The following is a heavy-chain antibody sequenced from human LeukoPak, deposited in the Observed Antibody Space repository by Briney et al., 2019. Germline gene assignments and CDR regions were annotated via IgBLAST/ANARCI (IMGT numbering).Heavy chain of an antibody. V-gene: IGHV3-13*01. CDR1: GFTSSSYD. D-gene: IGHD4-17*01. J-gene: IGHJ4*02. CDR3: ARAQGSYGDYAFDY. Sequence: GGSLRLSCAASGFTSSSYDMHWVRQATGKGLEWVSAIGTAGDTYYPGSVKGRFTISRENAKNSLYLQMNSLRAGDTAVYYCARAQGSYGDYAFDYWGQGTLVTVSS. CDR2: IGTAGDT.